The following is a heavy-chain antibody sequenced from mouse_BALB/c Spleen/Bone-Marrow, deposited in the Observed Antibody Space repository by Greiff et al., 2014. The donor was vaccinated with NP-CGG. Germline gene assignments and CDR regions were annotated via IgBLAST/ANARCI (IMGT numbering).Heavy chain of an antibody. J-gene: IGHJ4*01. CDR1: GYTFTSYW. D-gene: IGHD1-1*01. CDR3: TRVITAVLATRAMDY. CDR2: IYPGNSDT. V-gene: IGHV1-5*01. Sequence: EVQLQQSGTVLARPGASVKMSCKASGYTFTSYWMHWVKQGPGQGLEWIGAIYPGNSDTSYNQKFKGKAKLTAVTSTSTAYMELSSLTNEDSAVYYCTRVITAVLATRAMDYWGQGSSVTVSS.